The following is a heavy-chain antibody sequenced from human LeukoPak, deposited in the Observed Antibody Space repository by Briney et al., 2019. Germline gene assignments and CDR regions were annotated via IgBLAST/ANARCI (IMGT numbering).Heavy chain of an antibody. CDR2: ISGSGGST. CDR1: GFRFSDFT. Sequence: PGGSLRLSCAVSGFRFSDFTMTWVRQAPGKGPEWVSAISGSGGSTYYADSVKGRFTISRDNSKNTLYLQMNSLRAEDTAVYYCAKGDYDSMHWGQGTLVTVSS. D-gene: IGHD3-22*01. V-gene: IGHV3-23*01. J-gene: IGHJ4*02. CDR3: AKGDYDSMH.